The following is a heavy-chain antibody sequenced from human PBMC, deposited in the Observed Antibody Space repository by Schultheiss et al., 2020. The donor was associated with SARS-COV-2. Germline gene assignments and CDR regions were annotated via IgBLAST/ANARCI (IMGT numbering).Heavy chain of an antibody. Sequence: SETLSLTCTVSGGSISSYYWSWIRQPPGKGLEWIGEINHSGSTNYNPSLKSRVTISVDTSKNQFSLKLSSVTAADTAVYYCARYYDSSGYYYRNWFDPWGQGTLVTVSS. D-gene: IGHD3-22*01. CDR1: GGSISSYY. CDR2: INHSGST. V-gene: IGHV4-34*01. CDR3: ARYYDSSGYYYRNWFDP. J-gene: IGHJ5*02.